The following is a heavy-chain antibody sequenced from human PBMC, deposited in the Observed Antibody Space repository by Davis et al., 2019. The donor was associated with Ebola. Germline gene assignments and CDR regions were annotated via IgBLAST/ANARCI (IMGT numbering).Heavy chain of an antibody. CDR3: ARDLRNWLVRSVVDYYYGMDV. D-gene: IGHD6-19*01. V-gene: IGHV3-33*01. CDR1: GFTFSSYG. Sequence: GESLKISCAASGFTFSSYGMHWVRQAPGKGLEWVAVIWYDGSNKYYADSVKGRFTISRDNSKNTLYLQMNSLRAEDTAVYYCARDLRNWLVRSVVDYYYGMDVWGQGTTVTVSS. CDR2: IWYDGSNK. J-gene: IGHJ6*02.